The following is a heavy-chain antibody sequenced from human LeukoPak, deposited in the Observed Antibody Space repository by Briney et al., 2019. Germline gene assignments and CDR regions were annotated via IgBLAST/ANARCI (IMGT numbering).Heavy chain of an antibody. CDR2: MNPNSGNT. CDR1: GYTFTSYD. J-gene: IGHJ3*02. Sequence: ASVKVSCKASGYTFTSYDINWVRQATGQGLEWMGWMNPNSGNTGYAQKFQGRVTMTRNTSISTAYMELSSLRSEDTAVYYCARAGRWLQLDAFDIWGQGTMVTVSS. D-gene: IGHD5-24*01. V-gene: IGHV1-8*01. CDR3: ARAGRWLQLDAFDI.